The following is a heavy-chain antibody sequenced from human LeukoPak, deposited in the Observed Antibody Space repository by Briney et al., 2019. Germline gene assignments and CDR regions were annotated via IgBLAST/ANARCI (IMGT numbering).Heavy chain of an antibody. CDR1: GFSFSSNA. Sequence: GGSLRLSCAASGFSFSSNAMTWVRQAPGKGLEWVSGISGSGGSTYYADSVKGRFTISRDNSKNTLYLQMNSLRVEDTAVYYRAKAFDFWSAFDSWGQGTLVTVSS. D-gene: IGHD3-3*01. CDR3: AKAFDFWSAFDS. V-gene: IGHV3-23*01. J-gene: IGHJ4*02. CDR2: ISGSGGST.